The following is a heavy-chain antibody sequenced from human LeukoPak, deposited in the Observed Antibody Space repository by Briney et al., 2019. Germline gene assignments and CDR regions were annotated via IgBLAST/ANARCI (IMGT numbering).Heavy chain of an antibody. CDR1: GGSFSGYY. CDR3: ARDYYYYGSGSYRWFDP. J-gene: IGHJ5*02. CDR2: INHSGST. D-gene: IGHD3-10*01. Sequence: SETLSLTCAVYGGSFSGYYWSWLRQPPGKGLEWIGEINHSGSTNYNPSLKSRVTISVDTSKNQFSLKLSSVTAADTAVYYCARDYYYYGSGSYRWFDPWGQGTLVTVSS. V-gene: IGHV4-34*01.